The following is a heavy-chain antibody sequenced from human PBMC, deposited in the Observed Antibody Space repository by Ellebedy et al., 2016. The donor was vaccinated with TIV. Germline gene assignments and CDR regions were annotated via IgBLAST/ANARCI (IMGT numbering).Heavy chain of an antibody. J-gene: IGHJ5*02. Sequence: AASVKVSCKTSGYTFTSYYLHWVRHAPGQGPEWMGIIDPSGGRTTNAQKFQGRVTMTRDTSTSTVDMELSSLRSEDTAVYYCARDSTSGASASFRFDPWGQGTLVIVSS. V-gene: IGHV1-46*01. CDR2: IDPSGGRT. CDR1: GYTFTSYY. CDR3: ARDSTSGASASFRFDP. D-gene: IGHD6-19*01.